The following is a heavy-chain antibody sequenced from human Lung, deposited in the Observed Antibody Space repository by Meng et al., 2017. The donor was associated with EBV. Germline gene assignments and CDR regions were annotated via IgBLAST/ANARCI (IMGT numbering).Heavy chain of an antibody. CDR3: ASLVAATRWFDP. D-gene: IGHD2-15*01. CDR2: IYYSGST. Sequence: QVQLQESGAGLVKPSETLSLTCTVSGGSISSYYWSWIRQPPGKGLEWIGYIYYSGSTNYNPSLKSRVTISVDTSKNQFSLNLSSVTAADTAVYYCASLVAATRWFDPWGQGTLVTVSS. V-gene: IGHV4-59*01. J-gene: IGHJ5*02. CDR1: GGSISSYY.